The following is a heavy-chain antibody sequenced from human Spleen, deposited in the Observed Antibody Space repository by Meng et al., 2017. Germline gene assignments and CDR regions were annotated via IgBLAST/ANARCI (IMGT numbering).Heavy chain of an antibody. V-gene: IGHV3-33*06. J-gene: IGHJ4*02. CDR2: IWYDGNNK. CDR3: AKDVRPGYGTYYFDY. Sequence: GGSLRLSCAASAFTFSDSYMTWISPAPGKGLDWVAVIWYDGNNKYYADSGKGRFTISRDNSKNTLYLQMNSLRVEDTAVYYCAKDVRPGYGTYYFDYWGQGTLVTVSS. D-gene: IGHD5-12*01. CDR1: AFTFSDSY.